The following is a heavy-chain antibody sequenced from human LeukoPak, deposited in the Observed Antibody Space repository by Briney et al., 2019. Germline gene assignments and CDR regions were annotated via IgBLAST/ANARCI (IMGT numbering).Heavy chain of an antibody. Sequence: SETLSLTCTVSGGSISSGGYYWSWIRQHPGKGLEWIGYIYYSGSTYYNPSLKSRVAISVDTSKNQFSLRLSSVAAADTAVYYCARDWPTVTVWGQGTLVTVSS. CDR1: GGSISSGGYY. V-gene: IGHV4-31*03. D-gene: IGHD4-17*01. CDR3: ARDWPTVTV. J-gene: IGHJ4*02. CDR2: IYYSGST.